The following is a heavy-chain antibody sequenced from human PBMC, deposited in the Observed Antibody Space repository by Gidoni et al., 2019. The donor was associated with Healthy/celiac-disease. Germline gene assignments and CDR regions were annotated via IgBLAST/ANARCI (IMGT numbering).Heavy chain of an antibody. CDR3: ARLGVVNPYYYYGMDV. Sequence: QVQLQESGPGLVKPSETLSLTCTVSGGSISSYYWSWIRQPAGKGLEWIGRIYTSGSTNYNPSLKSRVTMSVDTSKNQFSLKLSSVTAADTAVYYCARLGVVNPYYYYGMDVWGQGTTVTVSS. J-gene: IGHJ6*02. V-gene: IGHV4-4*07. CDR2: IYTSGST. CDR1: GGSISSYY. D-gene: IGHD3-3*01.